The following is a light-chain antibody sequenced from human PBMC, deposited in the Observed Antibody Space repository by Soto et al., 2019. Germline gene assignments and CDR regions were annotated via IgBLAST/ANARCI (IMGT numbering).Light chain of an antibody. CDR1: RGHNSYA. CDR3: QTWGTGIVV. Sequence: QLVLTQSPSASASLGASVKLTCTLSRGHNSYAIAWHQQQPEKGPRYLMKLNNDGSHSKGDGIPDRFSGSSSGAERYLSISSLQSEDEADYYCQTWGTGIVVFGGGTKVTVL. V-gene: IGLV4-69*01. J-gene: IGLJ2*01. CDR2: LNNDGSH.